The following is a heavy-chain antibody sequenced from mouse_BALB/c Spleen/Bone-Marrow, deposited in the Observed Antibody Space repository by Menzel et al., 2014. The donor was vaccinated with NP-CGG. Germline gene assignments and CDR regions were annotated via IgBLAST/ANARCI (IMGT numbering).Heavy chain of an antibody. CDR1: GFDFSGFW. D-gene: IGHD2-3*01. J-gene: IGHJ3*01. Sequence: EVQLQHSGGGLVQPGGSLKLSCAASGFDFSGFWMGWVRQAPGKGLEWIGEINPDSSTINYTPSLKDRFIISRDNAKNTLYLQMSKVRSVDTALYYRARLGYYGGFAYWGQGTLVTVSA. V-gene: IGHV4-1*02. CDR3: ARLGYYGGFAY. CDR2: INPDSSTI.